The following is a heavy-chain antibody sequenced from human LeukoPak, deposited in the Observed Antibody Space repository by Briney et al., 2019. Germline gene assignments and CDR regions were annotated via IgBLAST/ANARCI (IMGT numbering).Heavy chain of an antibody. CDR3: ARTYSGWNHFDY. CDR2: ISARNGNT. J-gene: IGHJ4*02. V-gene: IGHV1-18*01. D-gene: IGHD6-19*01. Sequence: ASVKVSCKASGYTFSSYGITWVRQAPGQGLEWMGWISARNGNTNYAQKFQGRVTMTRDTSISTAYMELSRLRSDDTAVYYCARTYSGWNHFDYWGQGTLVTVSS. CDR1: GYTFSSYG.